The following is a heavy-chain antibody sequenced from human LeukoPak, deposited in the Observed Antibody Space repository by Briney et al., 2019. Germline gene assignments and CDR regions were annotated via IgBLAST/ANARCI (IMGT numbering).Heavy chain of an antibody. D-gene: IGHD4-17*01. Sequence: GASVTVSCKASGYTFTSYGISWVRQAPGQGLEWMGWISAYNGNTNYAQKLQGRVTMTTDTSTSTAYMELRSLRSDDTAVYYCARDSNDYGDYLDAFDIWGQGTMVTVSS. CDR2: ISAYNGNT. V-gene: IGHV1-18*01. J-gene: IGHJ3*02. CDR3: ARDSNDYGDYLDAFDI. CDR1: GYTFTSYG.